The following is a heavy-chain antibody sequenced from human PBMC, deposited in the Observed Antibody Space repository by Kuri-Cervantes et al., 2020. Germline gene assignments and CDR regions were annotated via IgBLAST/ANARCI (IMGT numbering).Heavy chain of an antibody. Sequence: GESLKISCAASGFTFDDYTMHWVRQAPGKGLEWVAVIWYDGSNKYYADSVKGRFTISRDNAKDSLYLQMNSLRAEDTAVYYCAREPNSGYDYFDYWGQGTLVTVSS. V-gene: IGHV3-33*08. CDR3: AREPNSGYDYFDY. J-gene: IGHJ4*02. D-gene: IGHD5-12*01. CDR1: GFTFDDYT. CDR2: IWYDGSNK.